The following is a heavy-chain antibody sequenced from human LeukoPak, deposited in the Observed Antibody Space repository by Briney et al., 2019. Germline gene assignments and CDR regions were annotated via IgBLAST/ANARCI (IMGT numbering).Heavy chain of an antibody. Sequence: GGSLRLSCAASGFTVSSNHMSWVRQAPGKGLEWVSVIYSGGSTDYADSVKGRFTISRDNLKNTLYLQINSLRAEDTAVYYCARGPAGYNWGQGTLVTFSS. CDR3: ARGPAGYN. J-gene: IGHJ4*02. D-gene: IGHD1-1*01. V-gene: IGHV3-53*01. CDR1: GFTVSSNH. CDR2: IYSGGST.